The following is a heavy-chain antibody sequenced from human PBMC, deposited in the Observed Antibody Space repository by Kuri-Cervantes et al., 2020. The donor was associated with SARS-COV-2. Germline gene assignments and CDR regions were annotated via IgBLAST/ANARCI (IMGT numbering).Heavy chain of an antibody. Sequence: GESLKISCAASGFTVSSNYMSWVRQAPGKGLEWVSVIYSGGSTYYADSVKGRFTISRDNSKNTLYLQMNSLSAEDTAVYYCAESYYIAVAVIKWFDPWGQGTLVTVSS. V-gene: IGHV3-53*05. CDR2: IYSGGST. D-gene: IGHD6-19*01. CDR3: AESYYIAVAVIKWFDP. J-gene: IGHJ5*02. CDR1: GFTVSSNY.